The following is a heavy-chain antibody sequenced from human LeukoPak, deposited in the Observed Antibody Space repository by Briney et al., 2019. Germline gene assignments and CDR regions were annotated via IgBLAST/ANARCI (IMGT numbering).Heavy chain of an antibody. CDR1: GFTFSRYS. D-gene: IGHD1-26*01. CDR3: ARDPYSGSYYMDV. Sequence: GGSLRLSCAASGFTFSRYSMNWVRQAPGKGLEWVSYISSSSSTIYYADSVKGRFTISRDNAKNSLYLQMNSLRAEDTAVYYCARDPYSGSYYMDVWGKGTTVTVSS. J-gene: IGHJ6*03. V-gene: IGHV3-48*01. CDR2: ISSSSSTI.